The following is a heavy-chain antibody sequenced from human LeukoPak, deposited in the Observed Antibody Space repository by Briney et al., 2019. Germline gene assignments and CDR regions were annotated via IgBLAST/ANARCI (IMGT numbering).Heavy chain of an antibody. CDR2: INPNSGGT. V-gene: IGHV1-2*06. CDR3: ARDGDPYYYYYMDV. Sequence: ASVKVSCKASGYTFTGYYMHWVRQAPGQGLEWMGRINPNSGGTNYAQKFQGRVTMTRDTSISTAYIELSRLRSDDTAVYYCARDGDPYYYYYMDVWGKGTTVTVSS. CDR1: GYTFTGYY. J-gene: IGHJ6*03. D-gene: IGHD3-3*01.